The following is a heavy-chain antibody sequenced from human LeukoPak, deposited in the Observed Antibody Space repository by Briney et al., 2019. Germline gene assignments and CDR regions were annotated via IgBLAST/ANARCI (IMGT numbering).Heavy chain of an antibody. CDR1: GGTFISYA. J-gene: IGHJ5*02. V-gene: IGHV1-8*02. CDR3: AREVVRGVPA. CDR2: MNPNSGNT. Sequence: ASVKVSCKASGGTFISYAISWVRQATGQGLEWMGWMNPNSGNTGYAQKFQGRVTMTRNTSISTAYMELSSLRSEDTAVYYCAREVVRGVPAWGQGTLVTVSS. D-gene: IGHD3-10*01.